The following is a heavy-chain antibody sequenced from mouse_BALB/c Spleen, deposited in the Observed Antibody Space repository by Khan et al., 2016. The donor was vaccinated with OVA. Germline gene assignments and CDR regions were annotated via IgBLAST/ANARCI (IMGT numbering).Heavy chain of an antibody. J-gene: IGHJ3*01. D-gene: IGHD1-1*01. CDR3: TRLAYYYDSEGFAY. V-gene: IGHV5-6*01. Sequence: EVELVESGGDLVKPGGSLKLSCAASGFTFSTYGMSWVRQTPDKRLEWVATVSTGGSYTYYPDSVKGRFTISRDNAKNTLYLQMIVRKSEDTAMFYCTRLAYYYDSEGFAYWGQGTLVTVSA. CDR2: VSTGGSYT. CDR1: GFTFSTYG.